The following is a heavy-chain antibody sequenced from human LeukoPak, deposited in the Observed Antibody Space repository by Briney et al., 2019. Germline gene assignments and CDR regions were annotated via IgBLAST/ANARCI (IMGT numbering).Heavy chain of an antibody. CDR3: ARRAGDWAVNWVDP. V-gene: IGHV4-39*02. J-gene: IGHJ5*02. D-gene: IGHD2-21*02. Sequence: PSETLSLTCTVSGGSISSSSYYWGWIRQPPGKGLEWIGSIYYSGSTYYNPSLKSRVTISVDTSKNHFSLKLSSVTAADTAVYYCARRAGDWAVNWVDPWGQGTLVTVSS. CDR1: GGSISSSSYY. CDR2: IYYSGST.